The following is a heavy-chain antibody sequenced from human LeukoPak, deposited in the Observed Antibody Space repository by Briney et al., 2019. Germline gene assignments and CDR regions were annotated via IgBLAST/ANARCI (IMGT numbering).Heavy chain of an antibody. D-gene: IGHD2-2*01. Sequence: SETLSLTCAVYGGSFSGYYWSWIRQPPGKGLEWIGEINHSGSTNYNPSLKSRVTISVDTSKNQFSLKLSSVTAADTAVYYCARGSGGYCSSTSCRKHQTVDYWGQGTLVTVSS. J-gene: IGHJ4*02. CDR2: INHSGST. CDR3: ARGSGGYCSSTSCRKHQTVDY. CDR1: GGSFSGYY. V-gene: IGHV4-34*01.